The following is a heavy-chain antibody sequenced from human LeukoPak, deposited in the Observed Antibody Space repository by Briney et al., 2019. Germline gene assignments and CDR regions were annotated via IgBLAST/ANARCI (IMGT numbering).Heavy chain of an antibody. J-gene: IGHJ4*02. Sequence: PGKSLRLSCAASGFVFNNYGMHWVRQAPGKGLEWVAVIWTDGSKKSYADSVKGRFTFTRDNSKNMLYLQMDGLRADDTAVYYCARRSSGTSGLDYWGQGILVTVSS. CDR1: GFVFNNYG. D-gene: IGHD1-26*01. V-gene: IGHV3-33*01. CDR3: ARRSSGTSGLDY. CDR2: IWTDGSKK.